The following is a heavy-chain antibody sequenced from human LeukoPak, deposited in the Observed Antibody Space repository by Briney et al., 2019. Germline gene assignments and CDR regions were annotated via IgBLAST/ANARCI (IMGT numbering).Heavy chain of an antibody. CDR1: GYTFTGYY. J-gene: IGHJ4*02. CDR2: FNPNSGGT. Sequence: ASVKVSCKASGYTFTGYYMHWVRQAPGQGLEWMGRFNPNSGGTNYAQKFPGRVTMTRDTSVSTAYMEMSRLRSDDTAVYYCARSARITMIVVVPPPLSYWGQGTLVTVSS. V-gene: IGHV1-2*06. D-gene: IGHD3-22*01. CDR3: ARSARITMIVVVPPPLSY.